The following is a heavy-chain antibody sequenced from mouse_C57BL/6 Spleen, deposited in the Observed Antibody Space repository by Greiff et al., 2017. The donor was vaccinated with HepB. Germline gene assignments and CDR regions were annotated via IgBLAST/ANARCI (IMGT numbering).Heavy chain of an antibody. V-gene: IGHV7-3*01. CDR3: ARCPHYDSKGHYFDY. J-gene: IGHJ2*01. Sequence: EVQLVESGGGLVQPGGSLSLSCAASGFTFTDYYMSWVRQPPGKALEWLGFIRNKANGYTTEYSASVKGRFTISRDNSQSILYLQMKALSAEDSADYDCARCPHYDSKGHYFDYWGQGTTLTVSS. D-gene: IGHD1-1*01. CDR1: GFTFTDYY. CDR2: IRNKANGYTT.